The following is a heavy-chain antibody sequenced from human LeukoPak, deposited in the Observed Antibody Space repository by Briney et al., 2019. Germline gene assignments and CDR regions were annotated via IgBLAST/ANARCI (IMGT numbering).Heavy chain of an antibody. CDR2: IWYDGSNK. J-gene: IGHJ4*02. D-gene: IGHD6-13*01. V-gene: IGHV3-33*01. CDR3: ARDGGRGSSSWYAAY. CDR1: GFTFSSYG. Sequence: PGRSLRLSCAASGFTFSSYGMHWVRQAPGKGLEWVAVIWYDGSNKYYADSVKGRFTISRDNSKNTLYLQMNSLRAEDTAVYYCARDGGRGSSSWYAAYWGQGTLVTVSS.